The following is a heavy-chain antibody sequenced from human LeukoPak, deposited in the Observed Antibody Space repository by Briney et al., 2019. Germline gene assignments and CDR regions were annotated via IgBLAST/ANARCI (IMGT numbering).Heavy chain of an antibody. J-gene: IGHJ4*02. CDR3: AKPTDTGSSSPCDY. CDR1: GFTFSSYV. D-gene: IGHD1-26*01. V-gene: IGHV3-23*01. CDR2: ISGSGGST. Sequence: GGSLRLSCAASGFTFSSYVMNWVRQAPEKGLEWVSGISGSGGSTSYADSVKGRFTISRDNSKNTLYLQMNSLTAGDTAVYYCAKPTDTGSSSPCDYWGQGTLVTVSP.